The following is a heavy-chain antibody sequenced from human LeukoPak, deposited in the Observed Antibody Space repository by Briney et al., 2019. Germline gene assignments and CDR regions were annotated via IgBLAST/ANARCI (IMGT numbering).Heavy chain of an antibody. V-gene: IGHV3-66*01. CDR3: FFFKQKTAYEILTAYLIRFNF. CDR2: IYRGGST. J-gene: IGHJ4*02. CDR1: GFTVISNY. Sequence: WGSLRFSCAASGFTVISNYMSWVRQAPGQWLEWVAVIYRGGSTYYADSVKGRFTISRDYYKNTLYLQMNRLRAEDTALYYFFFFKQKTAYEILTAYLIRFNFWGQGTLVTVSS. D-gene: IGHD3-9*01.